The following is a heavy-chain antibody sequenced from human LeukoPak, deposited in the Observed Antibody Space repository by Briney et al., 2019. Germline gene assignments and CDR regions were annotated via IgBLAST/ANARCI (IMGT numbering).Heavy chain of an antibody. V-gene: IGHV4-34*01. CDR2: VNHSGTA. CDR1: GGSFSGYY. D-gene: IGHD1-26*01. J-gene: IGHJ3*02. Sequence: SETLSLTCAFHGGSFSGYYWSWIRQPPGQGLAWIGEVNHSGTARYNPSLESRVTISVDTSKSQSSLNVYFVTAADTAVYYCASLNPFSGRRNAFDIWGQGAMVTVSS. CDR3: ASLNPFSGRRNAFDI.